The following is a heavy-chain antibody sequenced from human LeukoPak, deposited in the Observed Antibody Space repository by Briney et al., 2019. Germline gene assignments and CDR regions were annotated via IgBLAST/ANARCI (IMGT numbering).Heavy chain of an antibody. Sequence: GESLKISCKGSGYSITSYWIGWVRQMAGKGLGWLGIIFTGGTDNIYSPSFQGQVPISADKTTSTAYLQWSSLKASDTAMYYCARAEPWDWFDPWGQGTLVTVSS. CDR2: IFTGGTDN. V-gene: IGHV5-51*01. CDR3: ARAEPWDWFDP. J-gene: IGHJ5*02. CDR1: GYSITSYW. D-gene: IGHD1-14*01.